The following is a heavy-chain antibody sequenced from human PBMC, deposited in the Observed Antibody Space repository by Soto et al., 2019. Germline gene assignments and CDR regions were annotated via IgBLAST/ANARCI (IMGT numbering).Heavy chain of an antibody. CDR2: INHSGST. D-gene: IGHD2-15*01. CDR1: GGSFSGYY. CDR3: ARGVVYCSGGSCYDEYNWFDP. J-gene: IGHJ5*02. V-gene: IGHV4-34*01. Sequence: QVQLQQWGAGLLKPSETLSLTCAVYGGSFSGYYWSWIRQPPGKGLEWIGEINHSGSTNYNPSLKSRVTISVDTSKNQFSLKLSSVTAADTAVYYCARGVVYCSGGSCYDEYNWFDPWGQGTLVTVSS.